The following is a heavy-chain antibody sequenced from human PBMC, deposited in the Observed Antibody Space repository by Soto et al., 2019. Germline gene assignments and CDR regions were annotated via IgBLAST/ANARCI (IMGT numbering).Heavy chain of an antibody. J-gene: IGHJ3*02. CDR1: GYTFTSYG. Sequence: SVKVSCKASGYTFTSYGISWVRQAPGQGLEWMGGISPYIGKANYAQKLQGRVTITADESTSTAYMELSSLRSEDTAVYYCAREEPYDAFDIWGQGTMVTVSS. V-gene: IGHV1-69*13. CDR3: AREEPYDAFDI. CDR2: ISPYIGKA.